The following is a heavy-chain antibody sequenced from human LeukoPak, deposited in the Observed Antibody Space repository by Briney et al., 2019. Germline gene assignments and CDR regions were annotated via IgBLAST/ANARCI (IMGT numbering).Heavy chain of an antibody. CDR3: ASLDLGYCSGGSCSGMDV. CDR1: GGSFSGYY. V-gene: IGHV4-34*01. J-gene: IGHJ6*02. Sequence: PSETLSLTCAVYGGSFSGYYWSWIRQPPGKGLEWIGEINHSGSTNYNPSLKSRVTISVDMSKNQFSLKLSSVTAADTAVYYCASLDLGYCSGGSCSGMDVWGQGTTVTVSS. D-gene: IGHD2-15*01. CDR2: INHSGST.